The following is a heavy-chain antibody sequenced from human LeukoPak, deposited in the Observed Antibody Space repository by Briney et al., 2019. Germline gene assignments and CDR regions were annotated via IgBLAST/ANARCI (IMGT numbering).Heavy chain of an antibody. CDR1: GFTFGWYW. V-gene: IGHV3-74*01. Sequence: PGGSLRLSCAASGFTFGWYWMHWVRQGPGKGLVWVSRINADGSSTTHADSVKGRFTISRDNSKNTLYLQMNSLRAEDTAVYYCAKEDYYDSSGYPDAFDIWGQGTMVTVSS. J-gene: IGHJ3*02. CDR2: INADGSST. D-gene: IGHD3-22*01. CDR3: AKEDYYDSSGYPDAFDI.